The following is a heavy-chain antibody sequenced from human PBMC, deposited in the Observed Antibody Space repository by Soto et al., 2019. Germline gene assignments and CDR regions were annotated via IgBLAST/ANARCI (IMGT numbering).Heavy chain of an antibody. CDR1: GFTFTDAW. J-gene: IGHJ3*02. CDR2: LKSKTDGGAT. V-gene: IGHV3-15*01. D-gene: IGHD3-9*01. CDR3: TVPEDTDDWYGNYAFDI. Sequence: EVQLVESGGGLVRPGGSLRLSCTASGFTFTDAWMHWVRQAPGKGLEWIGRLKSKTDGGATDYAAPVKGRFTISRDDSKNTLYLQMNSLKTEDSAVYYCTVPEDTDDWYGNYAFDIWGQGTMVTVSS.